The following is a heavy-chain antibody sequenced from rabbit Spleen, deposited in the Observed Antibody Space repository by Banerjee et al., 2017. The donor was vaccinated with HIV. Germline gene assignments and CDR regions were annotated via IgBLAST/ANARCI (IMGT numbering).Heavy chain of an antibody. CDR3: ARDVAGDGSYGSFNL. V-gene: IGHV1S47*01. CDR2: IDPIFGRT. D-gene: IGHD6-1*01. J-gene: IGHJ4*01. Sequence: EESGGDLVKPGASLTLTCKASGFDFSNYGMSWVRQAPGKGLEWIGYIDPIFGRTYYASWVNGRFTISSHNARNTLYLQMTSLTAADTATYFCARDVAGDGSYGSFNLWGPGTLVTVS. CDR1: GFDFSNYG.